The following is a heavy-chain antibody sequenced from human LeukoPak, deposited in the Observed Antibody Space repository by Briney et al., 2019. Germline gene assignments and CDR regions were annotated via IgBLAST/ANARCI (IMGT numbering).Heavy chain of an antibody. Sequence: AASVKVSCKASGYTFTGYYMHWVRQAPGQGLEWMGWINPNSGGTNYAQKFQGRVTMTRDTSISTAYMELSRLRSDDTAVYYCARDDFWSGYFSPFDYWGQGTLVTVSS. CDR2: INPNSGGT. D-gene: IGHD3-3*01. J-gene: IGHJ4*02. CDR1: GYTFTGYY. CDR3: ARDDFWSGYFSPFDY. V-gene: IGHV1-2*02.